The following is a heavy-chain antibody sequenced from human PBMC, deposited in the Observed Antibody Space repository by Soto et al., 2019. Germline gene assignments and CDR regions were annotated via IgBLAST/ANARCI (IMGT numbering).Heavy chain of an antibody. CDR1: GFTFSSYG. J-gene: IGHJ4*02. CDR2: IWYDGSNK. V-gene: IGHV3-33*01. Sequence: QVQLVESGGGVVQPGRSLRLSCAASGFTFSSYGMHWVRQAPGKGLEWVAVIWYDGSNKYYADSVKGRFTISRDNSKNALYLQMNSLRAEDTAVYYCAFGELLPNYFDYWGQGTLVTVSS. CDR3: AFGELLPNYFDY. D-gene: IGHD3-10*01.